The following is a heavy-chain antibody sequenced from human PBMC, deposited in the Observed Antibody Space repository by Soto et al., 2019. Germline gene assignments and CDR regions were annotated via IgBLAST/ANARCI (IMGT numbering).Heavy chain of an antibody. J-gene: IGHJ6*02. CDR2: IYPGDSDT. CDR1: GYSFTSYW. V-gene: IGHV5-51*01. D-gene: IGHD1-20*01. CDR3: ARVYGGIYYYYVMDV. Sequence: PGESLKISCKGSGYSFTSYWIGWVRQMPGKGLEWMGIIYPGDSDTRYSPSFQGQVTISADKSISTAYLQWSSLKASDTAMYYCARVYGGIYYYYVMDVWGQGTTVTVSS.